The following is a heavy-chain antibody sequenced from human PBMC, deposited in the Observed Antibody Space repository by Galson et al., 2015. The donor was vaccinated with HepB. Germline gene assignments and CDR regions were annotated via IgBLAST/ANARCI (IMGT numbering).Heavy chain of an antibody. CDR2: ISYDGSNK. Sequence: SLRLSCAASGFTFSSYGMHWVRQAPGKGLEWVAVISYDGSNKYYADSVKGRFTISRDNSKNTLYLQMNSLRAEDTAVYYCAKDSSGVATDWFDPWGQGTLVTVSS. D-gene: IGHD6-19*01. CDR3: AKDSSGVATDWFDP. CDR1: GFTFSSYG. J-gene: IGHJ5*02. V-gene: IGHV3-30*18.